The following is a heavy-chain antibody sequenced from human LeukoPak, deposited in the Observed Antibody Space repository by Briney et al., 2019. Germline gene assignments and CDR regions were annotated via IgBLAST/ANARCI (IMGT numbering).Heavy chain of an antibody. J-gene: IGHJ4*02. Sequence: GEALRISCKGSGYSFTNYWISRGRQMPGEGPGWKGRIDPDDSYTNYSPSFQGHVTISADKSSSTVYLQWSSLKASDTAMYYCARLSGKGIDYWGQGTLVTVSS. V-gene: IGHV5-10-1*01. CDR1: GYSFTNYW. CDR3: ARLSGKGIDY. CDR2: IDPDDSYT. D-gene: IGHD1-26*01.